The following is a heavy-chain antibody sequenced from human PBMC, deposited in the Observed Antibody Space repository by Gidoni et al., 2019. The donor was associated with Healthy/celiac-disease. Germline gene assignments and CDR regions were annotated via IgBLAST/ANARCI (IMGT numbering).Heavy chain of an antibody. Sequence: EVQLVESGGGLVKPGGSLRLSCAASGFPFSNAWMSWVRQAPGKGLEWVGRIKSKTDGGTTDYAAPVKGRFTISRDDSKNTLYLQMNSLKTEDTAVYYCTTDIVLGGFLEWLDWGQGTLVTVSS. D-gene: IGHD3-3*01. J-gene: IGHJ4*02. V-gene: IGHV3-15*01. CDR3: TTDIVLGGFLEWLD. CDR2: IKSKTDGGTT. CDR1: GFPFSNAW.